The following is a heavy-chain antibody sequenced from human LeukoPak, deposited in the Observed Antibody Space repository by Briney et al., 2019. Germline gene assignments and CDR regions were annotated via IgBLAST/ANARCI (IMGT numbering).Heavy chain of an antibody. Sequence: PGGSLRLSCAASGFTFSSYGMHWIRQPPGKGLEWIGDIHHSGGANYNPSLKSRVTISVDTSKNQFSLKLSSVTAADTAVYYCARNFDLWGRGTLVTVSS. J-gene: IGHJ2*01. CDR1: GFTFSSYG. CDR2: IHHSGGA. V-gene: IGHV4-34*01. CDR3: ARNFDL.